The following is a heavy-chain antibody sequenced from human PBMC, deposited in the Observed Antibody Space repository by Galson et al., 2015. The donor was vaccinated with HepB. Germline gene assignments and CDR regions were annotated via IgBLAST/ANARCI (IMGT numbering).Heavy chain of an antibody. Sequence: SVKVSCKASGYIFNEYGITWVRQAPGQGLEWMGWISGYNGNTKYAERIQGRTTMTTDTPTSTVYMELRSLRSDDTAVYFCARDIRLPLLKAAERFDPWGQGTLVTVSS. D-gene: IGHD6-13*01. CDR1: GYIFNEYG. V-gene: IGHV1-18*01. CDR2: ISGYNGNT. CDR3: ARDIRLPLLKAAERFDP. J-gene: IGHJ5*02.